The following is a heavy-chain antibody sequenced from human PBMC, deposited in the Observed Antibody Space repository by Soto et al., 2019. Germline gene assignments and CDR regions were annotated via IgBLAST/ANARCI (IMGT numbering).Heavy chain of an antibody. CDR1: GFTFSLSA. V-gene: IGHV3-23*01. D-gene: IGHD3-9*01. Sequence: EVQLLESGGGFVQPGESLRLSCAASGFTFSLSAMSWVRQAPGRGLDWVSSLSGGGSTTDYADSVKGRFTISRDNSKXXXXXXXNSLRAEDTAVYYCAKGPEYDILTGCDYWGQGALVTVSS. J-gene: IGHJ4*02. CDR3: AKGPEYDILTGCDY. CDR2: LSGGGSTT.